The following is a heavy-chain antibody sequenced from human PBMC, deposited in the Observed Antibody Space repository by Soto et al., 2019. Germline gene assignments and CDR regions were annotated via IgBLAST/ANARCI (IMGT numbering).Heavy chain of an antibody. D-gene: IGHD3-3*01. Sequence: PSDTLSLTCTFSVVSISSGGYYCSWIRQHPGKGLEWIGYIYYSGSTNYNPSLKSRVTISVDTSKNQFSLKLSSVTAADTAVYYCARADFWCGYSLGHYFDYGGQGTLV. CDR2: IYYSGST. CDR1: VVSISSGGYY. J-gene: IGHJ4*02. V-gene: IGHV4-61*08. CDR3: ARADFWCGYSLGHYFDY.